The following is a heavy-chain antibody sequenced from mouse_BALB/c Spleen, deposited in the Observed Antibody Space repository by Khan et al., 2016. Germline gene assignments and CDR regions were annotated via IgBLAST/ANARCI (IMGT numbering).Heavy chain of an antibody. V-gene: IGHV2-9*02. J-gene: IGHJ1*01. CDR3: ARRDYGWYFDV. CDR1: GFSLTSYG. CDR2: IWAGGST. Sequence: QVQLKESGPGLVAPSQSLSITCTVSGFSLTSYGVHWVRQPPGNGLEWLGVIWAGGSTHYNSALMSRLSISKDNSKSQVFLKMNSLQTDDTAMYYCARRDYGWYFDVWGAGTTVTVSS. D-gene: IGHD2-4*01.